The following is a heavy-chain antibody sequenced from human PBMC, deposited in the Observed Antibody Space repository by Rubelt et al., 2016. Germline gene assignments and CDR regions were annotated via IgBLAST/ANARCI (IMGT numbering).Heavy chain of an antibody. D-gene: IGHD3-22*01. V-gene: IGHV1-69*01. CDR2: IIPIFGTA. CDR3: ARTYYYDSSGYSDPLYYFDY. Sequence: QVQLVQSGAEVKKPGSSVKVSCKASGGTFSSYAISWVRQAPGQGLEWMGGIIPIFGTANYAQKFQGRVTITADESTSTAYMELSSLSSEDTAVYYCARTYYYDSSGYSDPLYYFDYWGQGTLVTVSS. CDR1: GGTFSSYA. J-gene: IGHJ4*02.